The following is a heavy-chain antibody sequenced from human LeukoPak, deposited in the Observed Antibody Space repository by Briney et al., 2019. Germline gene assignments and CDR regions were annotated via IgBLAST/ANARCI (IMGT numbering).Heavy chain of an antibody. V-gene: IGHV4-38-2*02. D-gene: IGHD3-10*01. CDR3: ARDYGSGSYQDDY. CDR2: IYHSGST. CDR1: GFTFSSYE. J-gene: IGHJ4*02. Sequence: GSLRLSCAASGFTFSSYEMNWVRQAPGKGLEWIGSIYHSGSTYYNPSLKSRVTISVDTSKNQFSLKLSSVTAADTAVYYCARDYGSGSYQDDYWGQGTLVTVSS.